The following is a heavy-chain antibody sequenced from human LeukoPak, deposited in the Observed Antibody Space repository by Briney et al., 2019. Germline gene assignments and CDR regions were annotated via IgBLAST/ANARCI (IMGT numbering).Heavy chain of an antibody. CDR2: ISYDGSNK. CDR1: GFTSSSYA. J-gene: IGHJ3*02. V-gene: IGHV3-30*14. CDR3: ARVEQYCSSTNCYNVFDI. Sequence: GGSLRLSCAASGFTSSSYAMHWVRQAPGKGLEWVAVISYDGSNKYYADSVKGRFTISRDNSKNTLYLQMNSPRAEDTAVYYCARVEQYCSSTNCYNVFDIWGQGTMVTVSS. D-gene: IGHD2-2*02.